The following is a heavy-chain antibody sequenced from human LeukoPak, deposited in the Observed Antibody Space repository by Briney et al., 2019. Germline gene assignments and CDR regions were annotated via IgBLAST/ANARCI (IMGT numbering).Heavy chain of an antibody. Sequence: PGGSLRLSCAASGFTFSSYAMHWVRQAPGKGLEWVANIKRDGSDTSYVDSVKGRFTISRDNAKNSLYLQLNSLRAEDTAVYYCARDANYYDSRGENYFNYWGQGTLVTVSS. D-gene: IGHD3-22*01. CDR2: IKRDGSDT. V-gene: IGHV3-7*01. CDR3: ARDANYYDSRGENYFNY. CDR1: GFTFSSYA. J-gene: IGHJ4*02.